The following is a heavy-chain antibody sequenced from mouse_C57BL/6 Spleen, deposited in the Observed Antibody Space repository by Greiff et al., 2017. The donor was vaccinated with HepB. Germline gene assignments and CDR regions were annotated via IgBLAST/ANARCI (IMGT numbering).Heavy chain of an antibody. CDR2: IDPSDSYT. J-gene: IGHJ2*01. V-gene: IGHV1-50*01. D-gene: IGHD2-2*01. Sequence: QVQLQQPGAELVKPGASVKLSCKASGYTFTSYWMQWVKQRPGQGLEWIGEIDPSDSYTNYNQKFKGKATLTVDTSSSTAYMQLSSLTSEESAVYYCARYGYAFDYWGQGTTLTVSS. CDR1: GYTFTSYW. CDR3: ARYGYAFDY.